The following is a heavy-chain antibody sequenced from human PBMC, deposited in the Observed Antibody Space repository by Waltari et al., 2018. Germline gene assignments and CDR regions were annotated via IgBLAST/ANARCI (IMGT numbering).Heavy chain of an antibody. Sequence: EMQLVESGGGLVQPGRSLRLSCTASGFTFGDYAMSWFRQAPGKGLEWVGFIRSKAYGGTTEYAASVKGRFTISRDDSKSIAYLQMNSLKTEDTAVYYCTRVWYSGSYYVDYWGQGTLVTVSS. J-gene: IGHJ4*02. CDR3: TRVWYSGSYYVDY. CDR1: GFTFGDYA. V-gene: IGHV3-49*03. CDR2: IRSKAYGGTT. D-gene: IGHD1-26*01.